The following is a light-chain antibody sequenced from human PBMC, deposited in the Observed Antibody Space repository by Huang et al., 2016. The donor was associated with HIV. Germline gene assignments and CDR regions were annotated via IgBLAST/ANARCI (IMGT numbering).Light chain of an antibody. CDR3: QQSYSPTPFT. Sequence: DIQMTQSPPSLSASIGDRVIITCRASQDIGRLLNWYQQKPGKAPPRLIYEADVLQTGVPSRLSGSRAGTHLTLTIRSLRPEDFATYYCQQSYSPTPFTFGLGTILDI. CDR2: EAD. J-gene: IGKJ2*01. CDR1: QDIGRL. V-gene: IGKV1-39*01.